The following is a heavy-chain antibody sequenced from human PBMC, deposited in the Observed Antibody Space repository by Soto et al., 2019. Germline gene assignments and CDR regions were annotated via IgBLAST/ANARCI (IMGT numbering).Heavy chain of an antibody. CDR2: IKSKTDGGTT. V-gene: IGHV3-15*01. D-gene: IGHD4-17*01. CDR3: TTDFHGDQYYFDY. J-gene: IGHJ4*02. Sequence: GGSLRLSCAASGFTFSNAWMSWVRQAPGKGLEWVGRIKSKTDGGTTDYAAPVKGRFTISRDDSKNTLYLQMNSLKTEDTAVYYCTTDFHGDQYYFDYWGQGTLVTVSS. CDR1: GFTFSNAW.